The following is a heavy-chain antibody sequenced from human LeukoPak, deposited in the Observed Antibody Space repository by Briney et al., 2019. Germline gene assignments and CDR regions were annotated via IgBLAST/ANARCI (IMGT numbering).Heavy chain of an antibody. CDR3: TRHEVRRSGGLSP. CDR2: IRSKAYNYAT. J-gene: IGHJ5*02. V-gene: IGHV3-73*01. D-gene: IGHD3-10*01. CDR1: GFTFSGSS. Sequence: GGSLRLSCAASGFTFSGSSMHWVRQASGRGLEWIGRIRSKAYNYATENAASMKGRFTISRDDSKNTAYLQVNTLKTEDTAVYYCTRHEVRRSGGLSPWGQGTLVTVAS.